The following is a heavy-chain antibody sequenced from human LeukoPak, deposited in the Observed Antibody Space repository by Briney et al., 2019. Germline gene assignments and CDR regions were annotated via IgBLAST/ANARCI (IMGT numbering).Heavy chain of an antibody. V-gene: IGHV3-30*18. Sequence: PGGSLRLSCAASGFTFSSYGMHWVRQAPGKGLEWLAVISYDGSNKYYADSVKGRFTISRDNSKNTLYLQMNSLRAEDTAVYYCAKSSDILTGYYSYFEYWGQGTLVTVSS. J-gene: IGHJ4*02. CDR3: AKSSDILTGYYSYFEY. CDR2: ISYDGSNK. CDR1: GFTFSSYG. D-gene: IGHD3-9*01.